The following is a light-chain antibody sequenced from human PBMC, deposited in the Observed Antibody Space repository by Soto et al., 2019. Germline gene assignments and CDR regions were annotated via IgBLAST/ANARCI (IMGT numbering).Light chain of an antibody. CDR2: QIS. CDR3: MQATNFPRT. J-gene: IGKJ2*02. CDR1: ESLVHSNTTTY. Sequence: DVVMTQTPLSSPVTLGQPASISCRSNESLVHSNTTTYLSWLQQRPGQPPRLLIYQISNRFSGVPDRFSGSGAGTDFTLKISRVEPEDVGIYYCMQATNFPRTFGQGTKLEIK. V-gene: IGKV2-24*01.